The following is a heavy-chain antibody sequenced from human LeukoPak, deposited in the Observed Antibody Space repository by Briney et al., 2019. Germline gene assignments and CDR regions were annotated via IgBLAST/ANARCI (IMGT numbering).Heavy chain of an antibody. CDR1: GYTFTSYY. Sequence: GASVKVSCKASGYTFTSYYMHWVRQAPGQGLEWMGWINPNSGDTYYAEKFEGRVTMTRDTPITTAYMELSRPTSDDTAMYYCARDGITIVRGVIIGDVWGEGTTVTISS. CDR2: INPNSGDT. CDR3: ARDGITIVRGVIIGDV. D-gene: IGHD3-10*01. V-gene: IGHV1-2*02. J-gene: IGHJ6*04.